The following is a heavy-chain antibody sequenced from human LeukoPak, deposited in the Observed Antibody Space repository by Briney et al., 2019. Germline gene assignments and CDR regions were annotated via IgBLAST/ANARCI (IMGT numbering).Heavy chain of an antibody. V-gene: IGHV3-30-3*01. Sequence: PGRSLRLSCAASGFTFSSYAMPWVRQAXXXXXXXVXVXXXXXSXXXYADSVKGRFTISRDNSKNTLYLQMNSLRAEDTAVYYCARVELAYCGGDCHETYYYYYGMDVWGQGTTVTVSS. D-gene: IGHD2-21*02. CDR2: XXXXXSXX. CDR1: GFTFSSYA. CDR3: ARVELAYCGGDCHETYYYYYGMDV. J-gene: IGHJ6*02.